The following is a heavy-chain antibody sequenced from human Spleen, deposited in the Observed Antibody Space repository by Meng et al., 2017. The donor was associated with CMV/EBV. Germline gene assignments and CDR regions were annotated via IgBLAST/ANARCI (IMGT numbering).Heavy chain of an antibody. CDR1: GYTFSGSA. CDR3: TRSGSSNPAYFQH. CDR2: IRSKANSYAT. J-gene: IGHJ1*01. V-gene: IGHV3-73*01. D-gene: IGHD1-26*01. Sequence: SGYTFSGSARHWVRQASGKGLEWVGRIRSKANSYATAYAASVKGRFTISRDDSKNTAYLQMNSLKTEDTAVYYCTRSGSSNPAYFQHWGQGTLVTVSS.